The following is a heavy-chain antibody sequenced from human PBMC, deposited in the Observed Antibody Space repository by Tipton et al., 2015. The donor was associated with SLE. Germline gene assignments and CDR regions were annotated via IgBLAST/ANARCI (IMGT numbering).Heavy chain of an antibody. CDR2: IYYSGST. D-gene: IGHD6-19*01. Sequence: TLSLTCAVYGGSFSGYYWSWIRQPPGKGLEWIGSIYYSGSTYYNPPLKSRVTISVDTSKNQFSLKLSSVTAADTAVYYCARPYSSGWWGRYYGMDVWGQGTTVTVSS. V-gene: IGHV4-34*01. CDR3: ARPYSSGWWGRYYGMDV. CDR1: GGSFSGYY. J-gene: IGHJ6*02.